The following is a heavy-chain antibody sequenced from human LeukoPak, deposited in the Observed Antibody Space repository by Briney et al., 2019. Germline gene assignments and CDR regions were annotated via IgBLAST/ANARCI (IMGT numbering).Heavy chain of an antibody. CDR3: ARSNYVWGSYRPRQSDAFDI. Sequence: SETLSLTCTVSGGSISSGSYYWGWIRQPPGKGLEWIGSIYYSGNTYYNPSLKSRVTMSVDTSRNQFSLRLGSVTAADTAVYYCARSNYVWGSYRPRQSDAFDIWGQGTMVTVSS. CDR1: GGSISSGSYY. D-gene: IGHD3-16*02. J-gene: IGHJ3*02. V-gene: IGHV4-39*01. CDR2: IYYSGNT.